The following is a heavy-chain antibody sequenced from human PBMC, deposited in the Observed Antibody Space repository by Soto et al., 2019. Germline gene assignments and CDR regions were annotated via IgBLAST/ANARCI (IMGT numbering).Heavy chain of an antibody. CDR2: IYHSGTT. CDR1: GDSISRGYY. J-gene: IGHJ1*01. V-gene: IGHV4-38-2*01. D-gene: IGHD2-2*03. Sequence: SETLSLTCAVSGDSISRGYYWAWIRQPPRKGLEWVASIYHSGTTYYNPSLTSRVTISVDTSKNQISLKLTSVTAADSAVYYCARTDRLGYYQHFGQGKMVTVSA. CDR3: ARTDRLGYYQH.